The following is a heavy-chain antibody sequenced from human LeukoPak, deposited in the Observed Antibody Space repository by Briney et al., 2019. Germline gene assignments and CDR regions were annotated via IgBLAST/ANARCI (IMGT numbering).Heavy chain of an antibody. CDR2: IFYTGDT. V-gene: IGHV4-39*01. Sequence: PSETLSLTCSVSGGSITTTIYYWDWLRQPPGKGLEWIGSIFYTGDTYYNPSLNTRVTMSAHTSKNQFSLKLTSVTAADTAVYSCARRGRRFDPWGQGTLVTVSS. CDR1: GGSITTTIYY. CDR3: ARRGRRFDP. J-gene: IGHJ5*02.